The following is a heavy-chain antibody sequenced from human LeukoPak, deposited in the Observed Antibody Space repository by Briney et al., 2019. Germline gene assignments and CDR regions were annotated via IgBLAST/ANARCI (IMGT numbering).Heavy chain of an antibody. Sequence: PGGSLRLSCAASALTFNSCGMHWVRQAPGKGLEWVAFIRNDGSNSYYADSVKGRFTISRDNSKNTLYLQMNSLRPEDTAVYYCAKDRSYYDSGGFRNFDYWGQATLVTVSS. CDR2: IRNDGSNS. CDR1: ALTFNSCG. D-gene: IGHD3-22*01. CDR3: AKDRSYYDSGGFRNFDY. J-gene: IGHJ4*02. V-gene: IGHV3-30*02.